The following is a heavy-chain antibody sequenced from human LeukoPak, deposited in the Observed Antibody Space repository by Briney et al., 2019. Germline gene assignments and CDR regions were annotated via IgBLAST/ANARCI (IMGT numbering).Heavy chain of an antibody. V-gene: IGHV4-34*01. J-gene: IGHJ4*02. CDR1: GGSFSGYY. CDR2: INHSGST. Sequence: PSETLSLTCAVYGGSFSGYYWSWVRQPPGKGLEWIGEINHSGSTNYNPSLKSRVTISVDTSKNQFSLKLSSVTAADTAVYYCAMSRGGTAAAGFYWGQGTLVTVSS. CDR3: AMSRGGTAAAGFY. D-gene: IGHD6-13*01.